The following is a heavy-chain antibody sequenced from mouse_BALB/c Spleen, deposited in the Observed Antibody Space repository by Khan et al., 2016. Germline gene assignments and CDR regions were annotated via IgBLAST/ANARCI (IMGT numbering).Heavy chain of an antibody. D-gene: IGHD4-1*01. V-gene: IGHV4-1*02. Sequence: EVKLLESGGGLVQPGGSLNLSCAVSGYDFSRYWTSKVLRALGKGQEGSGEINPDSSTTNYTPSLKDKFIISRDNAKNTLYLQMSQVRSEDTALYYCSRNWDVGLAYLGQGTLVTVSA. CDR2: INPDSSTT. CDR1: GYDFSRYW. CDR3: SRNWDVGLAY. J-gene: IGHJ3*01.